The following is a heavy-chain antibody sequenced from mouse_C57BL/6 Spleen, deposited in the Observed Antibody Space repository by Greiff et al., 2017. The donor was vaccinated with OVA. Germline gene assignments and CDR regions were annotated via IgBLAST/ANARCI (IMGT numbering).Heavy chain of an antibody. D-gene: IGHD1-1*01. Sequence: QVQLQQSGAELARPGASVKMSCKAPGYTFTSYTMHWVKQRPGQGLEWIGYINPSSGYTKYNQKFKDKATLTADKSSSTAYMQLGSLTSEDSAVYYCARSVTTVVAEWYFDVWGTGTTVTVSS. J-gene: IGHJ1*03. CDR3: ARSVTTVVAEWYFDV. CDR2: INPSSGYT. V-gene: IGHV1-4*01. CDR1: GYTFTSYT.